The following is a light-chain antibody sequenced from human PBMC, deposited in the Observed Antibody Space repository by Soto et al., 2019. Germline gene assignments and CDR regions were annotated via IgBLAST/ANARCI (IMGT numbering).Light chain of an antibody. CDR1: HDIGTS. CDR2: VAS. J-gene: IGKJ4*01. Sequence: DIQLTQSPASLSASLGDRVIITCRASHDIGTSLTWFQQRPGKAPRSLISVASRLQSGVSSTFTGSGSGSEFTLTISSLQPEDVASYFCLQYSSQPLTFGGGTRLQIK. V-gene: IGKV1-16*01. CDR3: LQYSSQPLT.